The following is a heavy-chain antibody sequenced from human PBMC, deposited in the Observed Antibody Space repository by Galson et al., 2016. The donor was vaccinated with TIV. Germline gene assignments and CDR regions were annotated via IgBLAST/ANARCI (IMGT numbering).Heavy chain of an antibody. CDR3: ARASSDYFYNYGRDV. D-gene: IGHD6-19*01. V-gene: IGHV2-70*11. CDR1: GFSLRRSRMC. CDR2: IDGDDDT. J-gene: IGHJ6*02. Sequence: PALVKPTQTLTLTCTFSGFSLRRSRMCVTWMRQPPGKALEWLARIDGDDDTYYNNFLATRLFITKDTSRNQLVLTLTNLDPADTATYYCARASSDYFYNYGRDVWGQGTTVTVS.